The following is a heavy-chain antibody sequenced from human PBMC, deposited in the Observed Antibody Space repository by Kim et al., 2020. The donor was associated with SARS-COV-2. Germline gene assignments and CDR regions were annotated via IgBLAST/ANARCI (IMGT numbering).Heavy chain of an antibody. CDR2: SSDSGGTT. J-gene: IGHJ4*02. D-gene: IGHD5-12*01. Sequence: GGSLRLSCAASGFIFNNFAMMWVRQAPGKGLEWVSASSDSGGTTSYADSVKGRFTVSRDNSKNMFYLQMDSLRGDDTAIYYCARDPGGYDWGADNWGQGTLVTVSS. CDR3: ARDPGGYDWGADN. V-gene: IGHV3-23*01. CDR1: GFIFNNFA.